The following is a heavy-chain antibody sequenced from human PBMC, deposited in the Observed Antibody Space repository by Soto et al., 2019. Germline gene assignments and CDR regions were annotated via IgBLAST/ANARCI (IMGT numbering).Heavy chain of an antibody. D-gene: IGHD3-22*01. CDR2: INGSGGST. Sequence: EVQLLESGGALVQPGGSLRLSCAASGFTLSSYAMSWVRQPPGRELEWVSTINGSGGSTYYADSVKGRFTISRDNSKNTLYLQMNSLRAEDTAVYYCAKDTSKTYYYDSSGYYYVGYFDYWGQGTLVTVSS. CDR1: GFTLSSYA. J-gene: IGHJ4*02. CDR3: AKDTSKTYYYDSSGYYYVGYFDY. V-gene: IGHV3-23*01.